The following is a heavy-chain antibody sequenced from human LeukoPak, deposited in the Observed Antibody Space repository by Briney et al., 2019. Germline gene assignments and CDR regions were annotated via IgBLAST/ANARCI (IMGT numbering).Heavy chain of an antibody. J-gene: IGHJ3*02. CDR1: GGSISSYY. CDR2: IYYSGST. D-gene: IGHD3-22*01. CDR3: ARGSLRHYYDSSGYYWGQSGGDAFDI. Sequence: SETLSLTCTVSGGSISSYYWSWIRQPPGKGLEWIGYIYYSGSTSYNPSLKSRVTISVDTSKNQFSLKLSSVTAADTAVYYCARGSLRHYYDSSGYYWGQSGGDAFDIWGQGTMVTVSS. V-gene: IGHV4-59*08.